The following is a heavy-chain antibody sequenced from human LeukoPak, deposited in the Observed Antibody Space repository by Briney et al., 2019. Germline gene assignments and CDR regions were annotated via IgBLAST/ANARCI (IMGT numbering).Heavy chain of an antibody. D-gene: IGHD6-25*01. Sequence: GGSLRLSCAASGFTFSSYEMNWVRQAPGKGLEWLSYIDSSDSTTHYADSVKGRFTISRDNAKNSLYLQMNSLRVEDTAVYYCARDGTPNYSSGWVYMDVWGEGTTVTISS. CDR1: GFTFSSYE. CDR3: ARDGTPNYSSGWVYMDV. J-gene: IGHJ6*03. V-gene: IGHV3-48*03. CDR2: IDSSDSTT.